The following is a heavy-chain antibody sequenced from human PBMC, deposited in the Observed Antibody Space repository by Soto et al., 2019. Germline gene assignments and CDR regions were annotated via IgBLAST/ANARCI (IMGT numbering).Heavy chain of an antibody. CDR2: IYFSGNT. Sequence: SVTLSLTCTVAGGSIGGYDWSWIRQPPGKGLEWIAYIYFSGNTNYNPSLKSRVTISVDTSKNQVSLKLISVTAADTAVYYCARHVTGVATTFDYWGQGSLVTVSS. J-gene: IGHJ4*02. CDR3: ARHVTGVATTFDY. D-gene: IGHD5-12*01. CDR1: GGSIGGYD. V-gene: IGHV4-59*08.